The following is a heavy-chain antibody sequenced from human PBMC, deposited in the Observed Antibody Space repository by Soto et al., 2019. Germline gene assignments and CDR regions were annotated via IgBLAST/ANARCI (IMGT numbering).Heavy chain of an antibody. V-gene: IGHV1-3*01. Sequence: QVQLVQSGAEVKKPGASVKVSCTASGYTFTHYAIHWVRHAPGQRLEWLGFIIAGSGNTKYSQTFQGRLTFTKDTSASTAYMDLSSLRSEDTAIYSVARGLAADGDWCQGTLVSVPS. CDR2: IIAGSGNT. CDR3: ARGLAADGD. CDR1: GYTFTHYA. J-gene: IGHJ4*02. D-gene: IGHD6-13*01.